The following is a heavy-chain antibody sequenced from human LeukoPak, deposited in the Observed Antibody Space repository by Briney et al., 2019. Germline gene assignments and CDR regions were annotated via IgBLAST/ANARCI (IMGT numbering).Heavy chain of an antibody. CDR2: ISGGGGST. D-gene: IGHD3-10*02. CDR3: AKDYGYYDYVIYVRGENWFDP. Sequence: GGSLRLSCPVSGFTPTNNPISWGSQAPGKGLEWVSGISGGGGSTYYSDSVKGRFTISRYSSKNTLYLQMNSLRAGDTAVYYCAKDYGYYDYVIYVRGENWFDPWGQGTLVTVSS. J-gene: IGHJ5*02. V-gene: IGHV3-23*01. CDR1: GFTPTNNP.